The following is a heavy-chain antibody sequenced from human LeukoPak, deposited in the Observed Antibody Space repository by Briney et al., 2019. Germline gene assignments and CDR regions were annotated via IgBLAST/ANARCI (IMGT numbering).Heavy chain of an antibody. V-gene: IGHV1-8*01. CDR1: GYTFTSYD. CDR2: MNPNSGNT. Sequence: VASVKVSCKASGYTFTSYDINWVRQATGQGLEWMGWMNPNSGNTGYAQKFQGRVTMTRDTSISTAYMELSRLRSDDTAVYYCARDPIAAAGGGWGQGTLVTVSS. D-gene: IGHD6-13*01. CDR3: ARDPIAAAGGG. J-gene: IGHJ4*02.